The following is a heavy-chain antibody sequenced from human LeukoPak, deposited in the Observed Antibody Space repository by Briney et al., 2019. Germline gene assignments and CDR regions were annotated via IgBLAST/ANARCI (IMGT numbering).Heavy chain of an antibody. CDR2: INHSGST. D-gene: IGHD3-22*01. Sequence: PSETLSLTCAVYGGSFSGYYWSWIRQPPGKGLEWVGEINHSGSTNYNPALKSRVTISVDISTNQFALKLSSVTAADTAVYYCARETNYYDSSGYSDNWFDPWGQGTLVTVSS. J-gene: IGHJ5*02. V-gene: IGHV4-34*01. CDR3: ARETNYYDSSGYSDNWFDP. CDR1: GGSFSGYY.